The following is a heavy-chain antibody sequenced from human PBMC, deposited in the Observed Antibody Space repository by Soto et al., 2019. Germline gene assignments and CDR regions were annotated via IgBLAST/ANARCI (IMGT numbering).Heavy chain of an antibody. CDR2: IIDSGGST. V-gene: IGHV3-23*01. Sequence: EVQLLESGGGLVQPGGSLRLSCAASGFTFSSCAMGWVRQAPGKGLEWVSDIIDSGGSTYYADSVKGRFTISRDNSKSKLDLTMTSLRAEDTALYYCARGRSYYYYDGVDVWGQGTTVTVSS. J-gene: IGHJ6*02. CDR1: GFTFSSCA. CDR3: ARGRSYYYYDGVDV.